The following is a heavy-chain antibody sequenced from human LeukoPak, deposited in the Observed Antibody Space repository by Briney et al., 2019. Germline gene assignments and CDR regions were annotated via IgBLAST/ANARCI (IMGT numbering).Heavy chain of an antibody. D-gene: IGHD6-19*01. CDR3: ARHLRSSGWYRY. CDR2: AHSSGTT. V-gene: IGHV4-59*01. CDR1: GASIRSSY. J-gene: IGHJ4*02. Sequence: SETLSLTCTVSGASIRSSYWSWIRQPPGKGLEWIGFAHSSGTTNYNPSLKSRVTISVDTSKNQFSLKLSSMTAADTAVYYCARHLRSSGWYRYWGQGTLVTVSS.